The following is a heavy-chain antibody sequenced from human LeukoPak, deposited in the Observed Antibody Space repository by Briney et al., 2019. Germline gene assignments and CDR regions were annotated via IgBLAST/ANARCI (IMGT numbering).Heavy chain of an antibody. CDR3: ARGIGYYYGSGSYSNPFDY. Sequence: ASVKVSCKASGYTFTGYYMHWVRQAPGQGLEWMGWINPNSGGTNYAQKFQGRVTMTRDTSISTAYMELSSLRSEDTAVYYCARGIGYYYGSGSYSNPFDYWGQGTLVTVSS. CDR2: INPNSGGT. V-gene: IGHV1-2*02. J-gene: IGHJ4*02. CDR1: GYTFTGYY. D-gene: IGHD3-10*01.